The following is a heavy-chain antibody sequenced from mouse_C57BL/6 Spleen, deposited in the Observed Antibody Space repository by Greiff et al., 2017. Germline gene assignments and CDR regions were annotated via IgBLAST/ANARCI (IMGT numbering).Heavy chain of an antibody. J-gene: IGHJ4*01. CDR2: IHPNSGST. CDR3: ARVERDYDYDMDY. Sequence: QVQLQQPGAELVKPGASVKLSCKASGYTFTSYWMHWVKQRPGQGLEWIGMIHPNSGSTNYNEKFKSKATLTVDKSSSTAYMQLSSLTSEDSAVYYCARVERDYDYDMDYWGQGTSVTVSS. V-gene: IGHV1-64*01. CDR1: GYTFTSYW. D-gene: IGHD2-4*01.